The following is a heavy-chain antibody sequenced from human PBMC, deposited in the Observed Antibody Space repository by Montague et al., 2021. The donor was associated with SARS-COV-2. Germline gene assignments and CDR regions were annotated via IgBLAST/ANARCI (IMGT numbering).Heavy chain of an antibody. CDR3: ARAFTDWLRYYGMDV. V-gene: IGHV4-34*01. J-gene: IGHJ6*02. D-gene: IGHD3-9*01. Sequence: SETLSLTCAVYGGSFSGYYWSWIRQPPGKGLEWIGGINHSGSTNYNPSLKSRVTISVDTSKNQFSLKLSSVTAADTAVYYCARAFTDWLRYYGMDVWGQGTTVTVSS. CDR2: INHSGST. CDR1: GGSFSGYY.